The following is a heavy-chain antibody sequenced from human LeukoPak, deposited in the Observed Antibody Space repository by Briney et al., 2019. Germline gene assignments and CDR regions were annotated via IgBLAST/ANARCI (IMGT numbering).Heavy chain of an antibody. CDR2: IYHDGST. D-gene: IGHD6-19*01. CDR3: AREPYSSVHFDY. Sequence: PSETLSLTCTVSGDSISSTTYYWGWIRQPPGKGLEWIGSIYHDGSTYSNPSLKSRVALSVDTSNNQFSLRLSSVTAADTATYYCAREPYSSVHFDYWGQGTLVTVSS. V-gene: IGHV4-39*07. J-gene: IGHJ4*02. CDR1: GDSISSTTYY.